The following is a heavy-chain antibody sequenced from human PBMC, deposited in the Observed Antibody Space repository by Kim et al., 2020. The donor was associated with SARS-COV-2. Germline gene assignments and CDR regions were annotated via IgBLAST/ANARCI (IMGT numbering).Heavy chain of an antibody. J-gene: IGHJ4*02. CDR1: GGSFSGYY. CDR2: INHSGST. D-gene: IGHD6-13*01. V-gene: IGHV4-34*01. Sequence: SETLSLTCAVYGGSFSGYYWSWIRQPPGKGLEWIGEINHSGSTNYNPSLKSRVTISVDTSKNQFSLKLSSVTAADTAVYYCASIRLSLSLAATITPDYWGQGTLVTVSS. CDR3: ASIRLSLSLAATITPDY.